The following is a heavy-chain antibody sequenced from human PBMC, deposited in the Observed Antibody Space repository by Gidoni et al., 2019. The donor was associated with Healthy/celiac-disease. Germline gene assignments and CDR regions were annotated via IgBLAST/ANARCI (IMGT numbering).Heavy chain of an antibody. V-gene: IGHV3-53*01. J-gene: IGHJ6*02. Sequence: EVQLVESGGGLIQPGGSLRLSCAASGFTVSSNYMSWVRQAPGKGLEWVSVIYSGGSTYYADSVKGRFTISRDNSKNTLYLQMNSLRAEDTAVYYCARDQAAANYYYYYGMDVWGQGTTVTVSS. CDR2: IYSGGST. D-gene: IGHD2-2*01. CDR3: ARDQAAANYYYYYGMDV. CDR1: GFTVSSNY.